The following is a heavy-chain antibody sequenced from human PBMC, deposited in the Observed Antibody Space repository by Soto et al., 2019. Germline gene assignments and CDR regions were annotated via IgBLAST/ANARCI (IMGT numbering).Heavy chain of an antibody. CDR3: ATSGPFWSGYFFDY. J-gene: IGHJ4*02. CDR1: GYTLTELS. CDR2: FDPEDGET. D-gene: IGHD3-3*01. Sequence: GASVKVSCKVSGYTLTELSMHSVRQAPGKGLEWMGGFDPEDGETIYAQKFQGRVTMTEDTSTDTAYMELSSLRSEDTAVYYCATSGPFWSGYFFDYWGQGTLVTVSS. V-gene: IGHV1-24*01.